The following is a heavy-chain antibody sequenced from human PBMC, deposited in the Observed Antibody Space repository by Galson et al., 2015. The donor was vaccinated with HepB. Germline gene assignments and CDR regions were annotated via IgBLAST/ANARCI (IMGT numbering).Heavy chain of an antibody. J-gene: IGHJ4*02. CDR3: ARESRRYPAFDY. CDR2: IKEDGSEK. Sequence: SVRLSCAASGFTFSSYWMSWVRQAPGQGLEWVAKIKEDGSEKNYVDSVQGRFTISTDNAKNSLYLQMKSLRAEDTAVYYCARESRRYPAFDYWGQGTLVTVSS. V-gene: IGHV3-7*01. D-gene: IGHD3-9*01. CDR1: GFTFSSYW.